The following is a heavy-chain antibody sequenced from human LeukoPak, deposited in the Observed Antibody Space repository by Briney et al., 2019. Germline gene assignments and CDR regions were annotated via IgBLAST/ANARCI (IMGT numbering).Heavy chain of an antibody. D-gene: IGHD3-22*01. CDR2: IYYSGST. CDR3: ARDSTGSSNWFDP. V-gene: IGHV4-59*12. Sequence: PSETLFLTCTVSGGSISSYYWSWIRQPPGKGLEWFGCIYYSGSTNYNPSLKSRVTISVDTSKNQFSLKLRSVTAADTAVYYCARDSTGSSNWFDPCRQGTLVTVTP. J-gene: IGHJ5*02. CDR1: GGSISSYY.